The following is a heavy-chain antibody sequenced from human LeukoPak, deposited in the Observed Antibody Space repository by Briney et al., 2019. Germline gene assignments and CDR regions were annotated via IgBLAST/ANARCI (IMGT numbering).Heavy chain of an antibody. V-gene: IGHV3-11*04. CDR1: GFTFSDYF. D-gene: IGHD2-15*01. CDR2: ISSSGSTI. CDR3: ARGRQIVVVVAATQGVNWFDP. J-gene: IGHJ5*02. Sequence: GGSLRLSCAASGFTFSDYFMSWIRQAPGKGLEWVSYISSSGSTIYYADSVKGRFTISRDNAKNSLYLQMNSLRAEDTAVYYCARGRQIVVVVAATQGVNWFDPWGQGTLVTVSS.